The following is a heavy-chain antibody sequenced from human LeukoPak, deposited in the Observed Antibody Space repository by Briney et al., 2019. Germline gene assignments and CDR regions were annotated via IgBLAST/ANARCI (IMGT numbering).Heavy chain of an antibody. CDR2: IYTSGST. J-gene: IGHJ5*02. V-gene: IGHV4-61*02. CDR3: ARDSRPYYCSGGSCYPIWFDP. CDR1: GGSISSGSYY. Sequence: PSQTLSLTCTVSGGSISSGSYYWSWLRQPAGKGLEWIGRIYTSGSTNYNPSLKSRVTISVDTSKNQFSLKLSSVTAADTAVYYCARDSRPYYCSGGSCYPIWFDPWGQGTLVTVSS. D-gene: IGHD2-15*01.